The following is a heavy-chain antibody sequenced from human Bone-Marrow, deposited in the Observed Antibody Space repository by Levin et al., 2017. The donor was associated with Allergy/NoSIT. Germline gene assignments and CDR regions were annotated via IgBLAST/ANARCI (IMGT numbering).Heavy chain of an antibody. Sequence: GESLKISCAASGFPFSGYEMNWVRQTPGRGLEWLSYISVSGSTMHYADSVNGRFTISRDNTKNSLFLQMNSLRAEDTAVYYCVTSAWDSWGQGTLVTVSS. CDR3: VTSAWDS. V-gene: IGHV3-48*03. CDR1: GFPFSGYE. D-gene: IGHD6-19*01. J-gene: IGHJ4*02. CDR2: ISVSGSTM.